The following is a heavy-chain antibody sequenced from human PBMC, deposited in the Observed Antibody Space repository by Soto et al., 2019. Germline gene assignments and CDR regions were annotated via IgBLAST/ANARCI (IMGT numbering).Heavy chain of an antibody. CDR2: ISSSSSYI. Sequence: EVQLVESGGGLVKPGGSLRLSCAASGFTFSSYSMNWVRQAPGKGLEWVSSISSSSSYIYYADSVKGRFTISRDNAKNSLYLQMNSLRAEDTAVYYCARDRAVYSSSWPKNYYYYGMDVWGQGTTVTVSS. CDR3: ARDRAVYSSSWPKNYYYYGMDV. CDR1: GFTFSSYS. D-gene: IGHD6-13*01. J-gene: IGHJ6*02. V-gene: IGHV3-21*01.